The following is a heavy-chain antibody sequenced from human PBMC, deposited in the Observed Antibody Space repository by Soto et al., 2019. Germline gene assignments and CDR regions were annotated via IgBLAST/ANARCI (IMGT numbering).Heavy chain of an antibody. Sequence: WGSLRLSCAASGFTFNSYGMSWVRQAPGKGLEWVANIKEEGSEKYYVDSVKGRFTISRDNAKNSLHLQMNSLRAEDTAVYYCTRAVFAINYYYYYMDVWGKGTTVTVSS. D-gene: IGHD2-21*01. V-gene: IGHV3-7*01. CDR1: GFTFNSYG. CDR2: IKEEGSEK. CDR3: TRAVFAINYYYYYMDV. J-gene: IGHJ6*03.